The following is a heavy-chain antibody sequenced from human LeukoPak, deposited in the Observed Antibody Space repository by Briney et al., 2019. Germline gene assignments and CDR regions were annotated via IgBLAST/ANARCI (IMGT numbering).Heavy chain of an antibody. V-gene: IGHV4-30-4*01. Sequence: SETLSLTCTVAGGSISSGYYYWSWIRQPPGKGLEWIGYIYYSGSTYYNPSLKTRVTISLDTSKNKFSLKLSSVTAADTAVYYCGRDAAGVHFDYWGQGTLVTVSS. J-gene: IGHJ4*02. CDR2: IYYSGST. D-gene: IGHD6-19*01. CDR3: GRDAAGVHFDY. CDR1: GGSISSGYYY.